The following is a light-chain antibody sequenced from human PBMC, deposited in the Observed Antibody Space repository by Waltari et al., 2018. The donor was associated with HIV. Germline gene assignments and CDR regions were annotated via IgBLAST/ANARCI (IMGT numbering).Light chain of an antibody. CDR2: QDI. Sequence: SFELTQPPSVSVSPGQTARITCSGDELPKKYAYWYQQRSGQAPVLVIYQDIQRPSGIPDRFSGSSSETVATLTISGAQVDDEGDYYCFSTDTINNPLFGGGTKLTVL. CDR1: ELPKKY. CDR3: FSTDTINNPL. J-gene: IGLJ2*01. V-gene: IGLV3-10*01.